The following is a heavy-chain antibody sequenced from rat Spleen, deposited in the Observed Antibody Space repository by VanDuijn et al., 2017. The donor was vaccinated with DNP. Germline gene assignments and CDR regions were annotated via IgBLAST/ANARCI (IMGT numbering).Heavy chain of an antibody. D-gene: IGHD4-1*01. CDR1: GFTFSDYN. CDR2: ITTGGEIT. V-gene: IGHV5-25*01. J-gene: IGHJ3*01. CDR3: ASGFGWFAY. Sequence: EVQLVESGGGLVQPGRSLKLSCAASGFTFSDYNMAWVRQAPKKGLEWIASITTGGEITYYPDSVKGRFTISRDHATNTLYLRLNSLRSEDTAIYYCASGFGWFAYWGQGTLVTVSS.